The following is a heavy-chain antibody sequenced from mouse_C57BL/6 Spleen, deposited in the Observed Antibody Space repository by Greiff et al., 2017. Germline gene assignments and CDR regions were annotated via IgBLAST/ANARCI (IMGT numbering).Heavy chain of an antibody. CDR1: GYTFTSYW. V-gene: IGHV1-61*01. CDR3: ARRLNYYGSSYGAMDY. D-gene: IGHD1-1*01. Sequence: QVQLQQPGAELVRPGSSVKLSCKASGYTFTSYWMDWVKQRPGQGLEWIGNIYPSDGETHYNQKFKDKATLTVDKSSSTAYMQLSSLTSEDSAVYYCARRLNYYGSSYGAMDYWGQGTSVTVSS. J-gene: IGHJ4*01. CDR2: IYPSDGET.